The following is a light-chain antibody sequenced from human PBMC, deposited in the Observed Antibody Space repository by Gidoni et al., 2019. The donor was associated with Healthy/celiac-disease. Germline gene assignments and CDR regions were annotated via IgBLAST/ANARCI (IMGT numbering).Light chain of an antibody. CDR1: QSIRSW. CDR3: QQYNRYPLT. CDR2: DAS. Sequence: DIQMTQSPSTLSASVGDRVTITCRASQSIRSWLAWYQQKPGKAPKLLIYDASSLESGVPSRFSGSGSGTEFTLTISSLQPDDFATYYCQQYNRYPLTFGQGTKLEIK. V-gene: IGKV1-5*01. J-gene: IGKJ2*01.